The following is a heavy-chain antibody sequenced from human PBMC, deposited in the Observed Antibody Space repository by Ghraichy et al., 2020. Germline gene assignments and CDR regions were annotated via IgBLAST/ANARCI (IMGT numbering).Heavy chain of an antibody. Sequence: SETLSLTCTVSGGSIRSHFWSLIRQSPGKGLEWIGYISYTGTTNYSPSLGGRATISLDTSKNQFSLRLTSVTAADTAVYYCARRGRGYSLYYYGLDVWGPGTSVIVSS. CDR1: GGSIRSHF. D-gene: IGHD5-12*01. V-gene: IGHV4-59*08. CDR2: ISYTGTT. CDR3: ARRGRGYSLYYYGLDV. J-gene: IGHJ6*02.